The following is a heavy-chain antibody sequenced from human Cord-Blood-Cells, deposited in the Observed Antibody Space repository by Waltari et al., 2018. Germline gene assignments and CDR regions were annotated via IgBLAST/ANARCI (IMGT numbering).Heavy chain of an antibody. Sequence: EVQLVESGGGLVQPGGSLRLSCAASGFTFSSYAMSWVRQAPGKGLEWVSAISGSGGSTYYADSVKGRFTIARDNAKNTLYLQMNSLRAEDTAVYYCARREYSSSYFDYWGQGTLVAVSS. CDR1: GFTFSSYA. V-gene: IGHV3-23*04. CDR3: ARREYSSSYFDY. J-gene: IGHJ4*02. D-gene: IGHD6-6*01. CDR2: ISGSGGST.